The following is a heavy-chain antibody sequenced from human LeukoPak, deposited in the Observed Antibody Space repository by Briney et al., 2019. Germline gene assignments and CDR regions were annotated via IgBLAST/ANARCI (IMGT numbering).Heavy chain of an antibody. CDR2: INSDGSST. J-gene: IGHJ3*02. CDR1: GFTFSSYW. CDR3: ARDGPYDYVWGSYRPTLNDAFDI. D-gene: IGHD3-16*02. V-gene: IGHV3-74*01. Sequence: PGGSLRLSCAASGFTFSSYWMHWVRQAPGKGLVWVSRINSDGSSTSYADSVKGRFTISRDNAKNTLYLQMNSLRAEDTAVYYCARDGPYDYVWGSYRPTLNDAFDIWGQGTMVTVSS.